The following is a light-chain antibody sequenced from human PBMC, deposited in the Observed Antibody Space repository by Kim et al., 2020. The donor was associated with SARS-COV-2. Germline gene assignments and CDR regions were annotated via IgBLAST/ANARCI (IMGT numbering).Light chain of an antibody. CDR1: SSNIGSNT. V-gene: IGLV1-44*01. J-gene: IGLJ2*01. Sequence: GQGVTIACSGSSSNIGSNTVNWYQQLPGTAPKLLIHTKNQRPSGVPGRFSASKSGTSASLAISGLQSEDEADYYCAAWDDSLNGVVFGGGTQLTVL. CDR2: TKN. CDR3: AAWDDSLNGVV.